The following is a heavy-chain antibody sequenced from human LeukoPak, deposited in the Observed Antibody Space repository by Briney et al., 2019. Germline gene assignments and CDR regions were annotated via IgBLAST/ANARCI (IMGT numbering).Heavy chain of an antibody. D-gene: IGHD2-21*02. J-gene: IGHJ3*02. CDR2: IIPIVGTP. V-gene: IGHV1-69*13. CDR1: GGTFSSYA. Sequence: ASVNVSCKASGGTFSSYAISWVRQAPGQGLEWMGGIIPIVGTPNYAQKFQGRVTITADESTSTAYMELSSLRSEDTAVYYCASGLYCGGDCFRANAFDIWGQGTMVTVSS. CDR3: ASGLYCGGDCFRANAFDI.